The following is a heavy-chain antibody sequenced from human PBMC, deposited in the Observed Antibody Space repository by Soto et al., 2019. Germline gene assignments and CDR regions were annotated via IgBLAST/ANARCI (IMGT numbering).Heavy chain of an antibody. J-gene: IGHJ6*02. Sequence: QVQLVQSGAEVKKPGASVKVSCKASGYTFTSYGISWVRQAPGQGLEWMGWISAYNGNTNYAQKHQGRVTMTTDTSTSTAYMELRSLRSDDTAVYYCARDNCSGGSCYAGDYYYYYGMDVWGQGTTVTVSS. CDR2: ISAYNGNT. CDR3: ARDNCSGGSCYAGDYYYYYGMDV. V-gene: IGHV1-18*01. D-gene: IGHD2-15*01. CDR1: GYTFTSYG.